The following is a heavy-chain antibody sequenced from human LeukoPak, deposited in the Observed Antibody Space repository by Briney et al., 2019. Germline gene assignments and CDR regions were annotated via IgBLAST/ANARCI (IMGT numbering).Heavy chain of an antibody. CDR3: ARGRAYGSGSYSPYSD. Sequence: ASVKVSCKASGYTFTSYDINWVRQATGQGLEWMGWMNPNSGNTGYAQKFQGRVTMTRNTSISTAYMELSSLRSEDTAVYYCARGRAYGSGSYSPYSDWGQGTLVIVSS. CDR1: GYTFTSYD. CDR2: MNPNSGNT. D-gene: IGHD3-10*01. V-gene: IGHV1-8*01. J-gene: IGHJ4*02.